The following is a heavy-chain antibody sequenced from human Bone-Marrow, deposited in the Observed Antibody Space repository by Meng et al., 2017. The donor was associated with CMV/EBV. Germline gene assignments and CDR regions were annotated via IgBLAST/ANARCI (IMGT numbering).Heavy chain of an antibody. CDR1: GGSFSGYY. J-gene: IGHJ5*02. Sequence: GSLRLSCAVYGGSFSGYYWSWIRQPPGKGLEWIGEINHSGSTNYNPSLKSRVTISVDTSKNQFSLKLSSVTAADTAVYYCARLLRFLRDWFDPWGEGTLVTFSS. V-gene: IGHV4-34*01. CDR2: INHSGST. D-gene: IGHD3-3*01. CDR3: ARLLRFLRDWFDP.